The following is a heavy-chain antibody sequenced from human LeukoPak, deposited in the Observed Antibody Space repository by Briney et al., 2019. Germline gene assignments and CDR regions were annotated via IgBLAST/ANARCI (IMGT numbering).Heavy chain of an antibody. J-gene: IGHJ4*02. Sequence: PGRSLRLSCAASGFTFSSYGMHWVGQAPGKGLEWVAVIWYDGSNKYHADSVKGRFTISRDNSKNKFYLQMNSLRAEDTAVYYCARAAYDGSGYLTLWGQGTLVTVSS. CDR3: ARAAYDGSGYLTL. CDR2: IWYDGSNK. D-gene: IGHD3-22*01. CDR1: GFTFSSYG. V-gene: IGHV3-33*08.